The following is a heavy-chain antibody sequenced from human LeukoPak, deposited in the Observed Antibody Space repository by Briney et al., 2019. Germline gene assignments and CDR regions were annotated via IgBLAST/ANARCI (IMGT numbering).Heavy chain of an antibody. CDR1: GGSFSGYY. CDR2: INHSGST. J-gene: IGHJ4*02. D-gene: IGHD3-3*02. Sequence: SETLSLTCAVYGGSFSGYYWSWIRQPPGKGLEWIGEINHSGSTNYNPSLKSRVTISVDTSKNQFSLKLSSVTAADTAVYYCARVSIFGVGVEDYWGQGTLVTVSS. V-gene: IGHV4-34*01. CDR3: ARVSIFGVGVEDY.